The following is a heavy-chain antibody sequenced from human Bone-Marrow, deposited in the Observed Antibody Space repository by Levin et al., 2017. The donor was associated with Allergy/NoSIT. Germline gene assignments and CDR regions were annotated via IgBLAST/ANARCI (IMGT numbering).Heavy chain of an antibody. Sequence: SETLSLTCTVSGGSISSGGYYWSWIRQHPGKGLEWIGYIYYSGSTYYNPSLKSRVTISVDTSKNQFSLKLSSVTAADTAVYYCARTYYYGSGSYYIFDYWGQGTLVTVSS. V-gene: IGHV4-31*03. CDR1: GGSISSGGYY. CDR3: ARTYYYGSGSYYIFDY. CDR2: IYYSGST. D-gene: IGHD3-10*01. J-gene: IGHJ4*02.